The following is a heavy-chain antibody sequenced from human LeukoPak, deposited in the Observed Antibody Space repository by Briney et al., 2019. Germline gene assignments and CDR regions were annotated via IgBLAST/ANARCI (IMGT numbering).Heavy chain of an antibody. CDR1: GFTFSSYA. CDR2: ISYDGSNK. V-gene: IGHV3-30-3*01. J-gene: IGHJ5*02. Sequence: GGSLRLSCAASGFTFSSYAMHSVRQAPGKGLEWVAVISYDGSNKYYADSVKGRFTISRDNSKNTLYLQMNRLRAEDTAVYYCARGSGPPGGQGTLVTVSS. D-gene: IGHD2-15*01. CDR3: ARGSGPP.